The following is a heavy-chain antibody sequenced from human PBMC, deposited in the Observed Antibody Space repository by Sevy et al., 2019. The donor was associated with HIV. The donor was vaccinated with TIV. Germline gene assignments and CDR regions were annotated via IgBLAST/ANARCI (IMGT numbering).Heavy chain of an antibody. J-gene: IGHJ6*02. CDR1: GFTFSSYS. CDR2: VSSLSNYI. CDR3: ARDRKGEYSAYDGAGYFGMDV. D-gene: IGHD5-12*01. Sequence: GGSLRLSCAASGFTFSSYSMNWVRQAPGKGLEWVSSVSSLSNYIYYEDSVKGRFTISRDNAKNSLYLQMNNLRVEDKAVYYCARDRKGEYSAYDGAGYFGMDVWGQGITVTVSS. V-gene: IGHV3-21*01.